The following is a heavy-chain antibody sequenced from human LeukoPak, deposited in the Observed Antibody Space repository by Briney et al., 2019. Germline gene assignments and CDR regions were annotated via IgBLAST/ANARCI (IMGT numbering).Heavy chain of an antibody. CDR3: VKGVGGSYAFDY. CDR2: INDNGGRT. Sequence: PGGSLRLSCSASGFTFSRYAMHWVRQAPGKGLEYVSGINDNGGRTHYGDSVKGRFSISRDNSKNTLHLQMSTLRAEDTALYYCVKGVGGSYAFDYWGQGILVTVAS. V-gene: IGHV3-64D*09. J-gene: IGHJ4*02. D-gene: IGHD1-26*01. CDR1: GFTFSRYA.